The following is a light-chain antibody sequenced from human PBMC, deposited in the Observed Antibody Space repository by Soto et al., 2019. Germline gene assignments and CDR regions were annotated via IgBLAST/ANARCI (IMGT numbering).Light chain of an antibody. CDR1: QSISRW. Sequence: DIQMTQSPSTLSASVGDRVTITCRASQSISRWLAWYQQKPGKAPQALIYDASSLQGGAPSRFSGSGSGTEFTLTISSLQPDDFATYYCQQYSRHWTFGQGTKVDIK. CDR2: DAS. CDR3: QQYSRHWT. J-gene: IGKJ1*01. V-gene: IGKV1-5*01.